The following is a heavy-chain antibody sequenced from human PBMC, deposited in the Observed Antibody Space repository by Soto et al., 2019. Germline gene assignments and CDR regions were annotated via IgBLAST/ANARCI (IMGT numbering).Heavy chain of an antibody. CDR1: GGTFSSYA. CDR3: ARGRDIAAAVVISGAFDI. Sequence: ASVKVSCKASGGTFSSYAISWVPQAPGQGLEWMGGIIPIFGTVNYAQKFQGRVTITADESTSTAYMELSSLRSEDTAVYYCARGRDIAAAVVISGAFDIWGQGTMVTVSS. CDR2: IIPIFGTV. J-gene: IGHJ3*02. V-gene: IGHV1-69*13. D-gene: IGHD6-13*01.